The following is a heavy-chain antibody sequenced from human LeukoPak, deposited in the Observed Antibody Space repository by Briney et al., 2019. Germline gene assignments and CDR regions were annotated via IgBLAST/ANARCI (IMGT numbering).Heavy chain of an antibody. D-gene: IGHD1-26*01. Sequence: GGSLRLSCAASGFTFSSYWMSWVRQAPGKGLERVANIKQDGSEKYYVDSVKGRFTISRDNAKNSLYLQMNSLRAEDTAVYYCARVVGATYYYYYYMDVWGKGTTVTVSS. CDR3: ARVVGATYYYYYYMDV. CDR1: GFTFSSYW. CDR2: IKQDGSEK. J-gene: IGHJ6*03. V-gene: IGHV3-7*01.